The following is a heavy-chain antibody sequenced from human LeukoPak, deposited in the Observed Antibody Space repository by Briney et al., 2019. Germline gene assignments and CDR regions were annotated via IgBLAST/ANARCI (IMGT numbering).Heavy chain of an antibody. CDR3: ATGPGYSSSWYLHFDY. CDR2: FDPEDGET. J-gene: IGHJ4*02. V-gene: IGHV1-24*01. D-gene: IGHD6-13*01. Sequence: GASVKVSCKVSGYTLTGLSMHWVRQAPGKGLEWMGGFDPEDGETIYAQKFQGRVTMTEDTSTDTAYMELSSLRSEDTAVYYCATGPGYSSSWYLHFDYWGQGTLVTVSS. CDR1: GYTLTGLS.